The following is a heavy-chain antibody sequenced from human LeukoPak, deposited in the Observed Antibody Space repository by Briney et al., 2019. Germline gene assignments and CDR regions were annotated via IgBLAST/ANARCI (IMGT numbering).Heavy chain of an antibody. CDR1: GSRFTSYW. D-gene: IGHD3-22*01. J-gene: IGHJ3*02. CDR3: ARHTYYDSSGYYCAFDI. CDR2: IYPGDSDT. Sequence: GESLKISFKGSGSRFTSYWIGWGRQMPGKGREWMGIIYPGDSDTRYSPSFQGQVTISADKSISTAYLQWSSLKASDTAMYYCARHTYYDSSGYYCAFDIWGQGTMVTVSS. V-gene: IGHV5-51*01.